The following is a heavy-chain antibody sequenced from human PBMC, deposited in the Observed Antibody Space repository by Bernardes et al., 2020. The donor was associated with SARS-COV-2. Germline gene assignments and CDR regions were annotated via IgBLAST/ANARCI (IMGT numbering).Heavy chain of an antibody. J-gene: IGHJ5*02. Sequence: ASVKVSCRASGYTFTSDCSSWVRQPPGYGPAGKGGTSLHHGNTKHAQNLQGRVTMTTDTSSSTAYMELRSLRSDDTAVYYGARDDKGGSRSWFYPWGQGTLVTVSS. CDR3: ARDDKGGSRSWFYP. CDR2: TSLHHGNT. D-gene: IGHD2-15*01. V-gene: IGHV1-18*01. CDR1: GYTFTSDC.